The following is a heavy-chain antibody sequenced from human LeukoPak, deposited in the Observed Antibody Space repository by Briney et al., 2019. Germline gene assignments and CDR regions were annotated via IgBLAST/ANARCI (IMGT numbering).Heavy chain of an antibody. CDR3: ARGFLEDYYGSGSYLFDY. CDR2: TTDSGGST. D-gene: IGHD3-10*01. J-gene: IGHJ4*02. CDR1: GFSFSTYA. Sequence: PGGSLRLSCAASGFSFSTYAMTWLRQAPGKGLEWVSTTTDSGGSTHYADAVKGRFTMSRDNSKNTLYLQLNSLRAEDTAVYYCARGFLEDYYGSGSYLFDYWGQGTLVTVSS. V-gene: IGHV3-23*01.